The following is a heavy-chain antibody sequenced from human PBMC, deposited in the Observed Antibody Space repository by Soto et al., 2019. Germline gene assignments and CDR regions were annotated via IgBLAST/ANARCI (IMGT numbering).Heavy chain of an antibody. J-gene: IGHJ4*02. V-gene: IGHV1-69*02. CDR3: ATAYQLLEY. Sequence: QVQLVQSGAEVRKPGSSVKVSCKASGGAFSSYTINWVRQAPGQGREWMGRIIPILGLTNYAQKFRGRGTITADTCSTTAYVELNNLRSEDTAIYYCATAYQLLEYWGQGTHVTVSS. CDR1: GGAFSSYT. D-gene: IGHD3-10*01. CDR2: IIPILGLT.